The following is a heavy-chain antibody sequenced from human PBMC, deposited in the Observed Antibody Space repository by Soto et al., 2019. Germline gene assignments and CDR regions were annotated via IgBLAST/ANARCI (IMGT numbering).Heavy chain of an antibody. J-gene: IGHJ6*02. CDR1: ELTFSSFW. CDR3: AKSPMVRTFHYGMDV. V-gene: IGHV3-7*05. D-gene: IGHD2-8*01. CDR2: INEDGTEK. Sequence: EVQVVESGGGLVQPGGSLRVSCAASELTFSSFWVSWVRQAPGKGLEWVADINEDGTEKYYADAVKGRFTISRDNAKNSLYLHMNNLRAGDTAVYFCAKSPMVRTFHYGMDVWGQGTTVTVS.